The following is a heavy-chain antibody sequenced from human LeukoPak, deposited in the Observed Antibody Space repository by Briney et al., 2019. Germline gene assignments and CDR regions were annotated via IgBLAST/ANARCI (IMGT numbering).Heavy chain of an antibody. CDR3: ARYYNDSSGYSYFDY. J-gene: IGHJ4*02. CDR2: IYTSGST. Sequence: SETLSLTCTVSGGSISSYYWSWIRQPPGKGLEWIGYIYTSGSTNYNPSLKSRVTISVDASKNQFSLKLSSVTAADTAVYYCARYYNDSSGYSYFDYWGQGTLVTVSS. CDR1: GGSISSYY. D-gene: IGHD3-22*01. V-gene: IGHV4-4*09.